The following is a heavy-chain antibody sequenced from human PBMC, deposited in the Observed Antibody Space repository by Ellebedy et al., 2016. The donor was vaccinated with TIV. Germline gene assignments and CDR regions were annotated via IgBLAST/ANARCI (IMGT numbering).Heavy chain of an antibody. Sequence: MPSETLSLTCTVSGASISSYYWSWIRQPPGKGLEWRGFIFPTGDTNYSPSLTSRVAISLDTSKNQFSLKLTSVTDADTAVYYCARGGASSKYFDYWGLGTLVTVSS. CDR2: IFPTGDT. D-gene: IGHD3-16*01. V-gene: IGHV4-59*01. CDR3: ARGGASSKYFDY. J-gene: IGHJ4*02. CDR1: GASISSYY.